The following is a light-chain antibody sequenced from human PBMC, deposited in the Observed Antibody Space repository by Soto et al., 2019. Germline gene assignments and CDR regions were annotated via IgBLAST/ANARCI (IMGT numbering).Light chain of an antibody. CDR2: PAS. CDR3: QQLDSYSS. J-gene: IGKJ5*01. V-gene: IGKV1-9*01. CDR1: QGISSY. Sequence: DIQLTQSPSFLSASVGDRVTITCRASQGISSYLAWYQQKPGKAPKLLIYPASTLQSGVPSRFSGSGSGTEFTLTISSLLPEDFATSYCQQLDSYSSFGQGTRLEMK.